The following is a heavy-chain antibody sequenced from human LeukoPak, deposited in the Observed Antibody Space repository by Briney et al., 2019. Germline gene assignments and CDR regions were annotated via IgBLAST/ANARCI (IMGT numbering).Heavy chain of an antibody. CDR2: IYRSGTI. CDR3: ATHSSSWRTDAFDI. D-gene: IGHD6-13*01. V-gene: IGHV4-4*09. CDR1: GASIYTYF. J-gene: IGHJ3*02. Sequence: PSETLSLTRRVSGASIYTYFWSWIRQPPGKGLEWIGNIYRSGTINYNPSLKSRVTISIDTSKNQFSLRWSSVTDADTALYYCATHSSSWRTDAFDIWGQGAMVTVSS.